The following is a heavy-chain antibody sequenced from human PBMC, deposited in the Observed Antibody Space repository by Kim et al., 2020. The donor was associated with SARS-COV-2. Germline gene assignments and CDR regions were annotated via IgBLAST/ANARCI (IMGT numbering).Heavy chain of an antibody. V-gene: IGHV3-64D*06. CDR1: GFTFSSYA. D-gene: IGHD3-9*01. CDR2: ISRNGGST. J-gene: IGHJ4*02. CDR3: VKDFGGLVTIYDYFDY. Sequence: GGSLRLSCSASGFTFSSYAMHWVRQAPGKGLEYVSAISRNGGSTYYADSVKGRFTISSDNSKNTLYLQMSSLRAEDTAVYYCVKDFGGLVTIYDYFDYWGQGTLVTVSS.